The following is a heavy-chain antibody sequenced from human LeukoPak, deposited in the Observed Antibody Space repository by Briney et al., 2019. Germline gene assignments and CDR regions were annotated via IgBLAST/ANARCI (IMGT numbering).Heavy chain of an antibody. Sequence: PGGSLRLSCAASAFTFSNFAMNWVRQAPGKGLEWVSSISSSSSYIYYADSVKGRFTISRDNAKNSLYLQMNSLRAEDTAVYYCARQEAGYCSSTSCYFWFDPWGQGTLVTVSS. CDR3: ARQEAGYCSSTSCYFWFDP. D-gene: IGHD2-2*01. V-gene: IGHV3-21*01. J-gene: IGHJ5*02. CDR1: AFTFSNFA. CDR2: ISSSSSYI.